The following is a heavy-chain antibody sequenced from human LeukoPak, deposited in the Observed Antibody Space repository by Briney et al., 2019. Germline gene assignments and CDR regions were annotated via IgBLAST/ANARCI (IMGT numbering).Heavy chain of an antibody. V-gene: IGHV3-30*03. CDR3: ASESSSWRFDY. Sequence: PGGSLRLSCAASGFTFSSYGMHWVRQAPGKGLEWVAVISYDGSNKFYADSVKGRFTISRDNPKNTLYLQMNSLRAEDAAVYYSASESSSWRFDYWGQGTLVTVSS. D-gene: IGHD6-13*01. J-gene: IGHJ4*02. CDR1: GFTFSSYG. CDR2: ISYDGSNK.